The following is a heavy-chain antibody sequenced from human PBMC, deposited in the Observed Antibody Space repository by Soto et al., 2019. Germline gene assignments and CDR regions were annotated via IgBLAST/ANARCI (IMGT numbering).Heavy chain of an antibody. D-gene: IGHD6-13*01. CDR2: ISGSGGST. V-gene: IGHV3-23*01. CDR1: GVTFSSYA. CDR3: AKDLSSDSSSWYRFYFDY. Sequence: GGSLRLSCAASGVTFSSYAMSWVRQAPGKGLEWVSTISGSGGSTYYADSVKGRFTISRDISKNTLYLQMNSLRAEDTAVYYCAKDLSSDSSSWYRFYFDYWGQGTLVTVSS. J-gene: IGHJ4*02.